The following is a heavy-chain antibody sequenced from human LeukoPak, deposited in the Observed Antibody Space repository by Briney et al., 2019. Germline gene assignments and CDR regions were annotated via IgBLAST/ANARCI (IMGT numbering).Heavy chain of an antibody. CDR1: GFTFSSYE. J-gene: IGHJ4*02. D-gene: IGHD3-10*01. CDR3: ARADNYGSILDY. Sequence: GGSLRLSCAASGFTFSSYEMSWVRQAPGKGLEWVANIDQDGSAEYYVDSVKGRFTVSRDNAKNSLYLQIDSLRAEDTAVYYCARADNYGSILDYWGRGTLVTVSS. V-gene: IGHV3-7*04. CDR2: IDQDGSAE.